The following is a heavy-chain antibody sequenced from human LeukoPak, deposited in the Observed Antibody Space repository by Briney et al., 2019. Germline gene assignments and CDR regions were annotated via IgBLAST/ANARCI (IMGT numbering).Heavy chain of an antibody. D-gene: IGHD3-16*02. CDR2: ISSSSSYI. CDR1: GFTFSSYS. J-gene: IGHJ3*02. V-gene: IGHV3-21*01. Sequence: GSLRLSCAASGFTFSSYSMNWVRQAPGKGLEWVSSISSSSSYIYYADSVKGRFTISRDNAKNSLYLQMNSLRAEDTAVYYCARGLPSVRYDYVWGSYRSSPDAFDIWGQGTMVTVSS. CDR3: ARGLPSVRYDYVWGSYRSSPDAFDI.